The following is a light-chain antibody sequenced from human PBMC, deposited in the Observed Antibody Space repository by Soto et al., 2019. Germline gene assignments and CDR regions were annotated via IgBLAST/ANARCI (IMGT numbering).Light chain of an antibody. CDR2: AVS. V-gene: IGKV1-8*01. CDR1: QGISSY. CDR3: LQHNSYPRT. Sequence: AIRMTQAPSSFSASTGDRVTITCRASQGISSYLAWYQQKPGKAPKCLIYAVSNLQSGVPSRFSGSGSGTEFTLTISSLQPEDFATYYCLQHNSYPRTFGQGTKVDI. J-gene: IGKJ1*01.